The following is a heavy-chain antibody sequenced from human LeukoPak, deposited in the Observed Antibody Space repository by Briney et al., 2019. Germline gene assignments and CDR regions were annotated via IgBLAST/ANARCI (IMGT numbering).Heavy chain of an antibody. CDR2: MNPNSGNT. CDR3: ARGVRYHRGSSGYYPFPY. CDR1: GYTFTSYD. V-gene: IGHV1-8*01. Sequence: ASVKVSCTASGYTFTSYDINWVRQATGQGHEWMGWMNPNSGNTGYAQKFQGRVTMTRNTSISTAYMELSSLRSEDTAVYYCARGVRYHRGSSGYYPFPYWGQGTLVTVSS. D-gene: IGHD3-22*01. J-gene: IGHJ4*02.